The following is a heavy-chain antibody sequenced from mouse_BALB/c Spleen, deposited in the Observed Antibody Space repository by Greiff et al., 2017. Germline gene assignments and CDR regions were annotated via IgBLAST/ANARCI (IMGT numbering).Heavy chain of an antibody. CDR3: ARRGYYYGSSPDY. V-gene: IGHV3-2*02. Sequence: VQLQQSGPGLVKPSQSLSLTCTVTGYSITSDYAWNWIRQFPGNQLEWMGYISYSGSTSYNPSLKSRISITRDTSKNQFFLQLNSVTTEDTATYYCARRGYYYGSSPDYWGQGTTLTVSS. CDR1: GYSITSDYA. D-gene: IGHD1-1*01. J-gene: IGHJ2*01. CDR2: ISYSGST.